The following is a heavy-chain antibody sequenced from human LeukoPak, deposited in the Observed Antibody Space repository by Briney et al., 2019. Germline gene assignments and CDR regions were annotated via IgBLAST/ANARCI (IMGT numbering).Heavy chain of an antibody. D-gene: IGHD1-26*01. CDR1: GYTLTELS. V-gene: IGHV1-24*01. J-gene: IGHJ4*02. CDR2: FDPEDGET. CDR3: ATVAGGSYLFDY. Sequence: ASVKVSCKVSGYTLTELSMHWVRQAPGKGLEWMGGFDPEDGETIYAQKFQGRVTMTEDTSTDTAYMELSSLRSEGTAVYYCATVAGGSYLFDYWGQGTLVTVSS.